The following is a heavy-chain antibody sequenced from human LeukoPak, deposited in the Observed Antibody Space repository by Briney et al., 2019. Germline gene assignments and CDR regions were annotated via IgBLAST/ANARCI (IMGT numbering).Heavy chain of an antibody. J-gene: IGHJ6*03. Sequence: GESLKISCKGSGYSFTSYWIGWVRQMPGKGLEWMGIIYPGDSDTRYSPSFQGQVTISADKSISTAYLQWSSLKASDTAMYHCARHGDIVATIPDYYMDVWGKGTTVAVSS. V-gene: IGHV5-51*01. CDR2: IYPGDSDT. CDR1: GYSFTSYW. CDR3: ARHGDIVATIPDYYMDV. D-gene: IGHD5-12*01.